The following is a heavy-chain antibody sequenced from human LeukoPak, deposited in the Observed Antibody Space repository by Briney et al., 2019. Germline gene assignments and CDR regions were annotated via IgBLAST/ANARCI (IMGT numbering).Heavy chain of an antibody. CDR3: ARSLRYGDPRYYYYYMDV. D-gene: IGHD4-17*01. CDR2: IYSSGNT. V-gene: IGHV4-59*01. J-gene: IGHJ6*03. CDR1: GGFISSYY. Sequence: SETLSLTCTVSGGFISSYYWNWIRQTPGKGLEWIGSIYSSGNTNYNPSLKSRVTISVDTSKNQFSLMLTSVTAADTAVYYCARSLRYGDPRYYYYYMDVWGKGTTVTISS.